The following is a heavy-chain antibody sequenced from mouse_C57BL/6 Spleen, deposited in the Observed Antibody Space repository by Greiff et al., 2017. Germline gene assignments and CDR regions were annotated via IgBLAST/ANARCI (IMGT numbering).Heavy chain of an antibody. CDR3: ARSGGYGYDDGYYYAMDY. CDR1: GYTFTSYW. Sequence: QVQLQQPGAELVMPGASVKLSCKASGYTFTSYWMHWVKQRPGQGLEWIGEIDPSASYTNYNQKFKGKSTLTVDRSSSTAYMQLISLTSEDSAVYYWARSGGYGYDDGYYYAMDYWGQRTSVTVSS. J-gene: IGHJ4*01. D-gene: IGHD2-2*01. V-gene: IGHV1-69*01. CDR2: IDPSASYT.